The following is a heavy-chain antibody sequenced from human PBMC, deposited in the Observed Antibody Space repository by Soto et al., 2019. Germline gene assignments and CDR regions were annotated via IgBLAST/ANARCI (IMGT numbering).Heavy chain of an antibody. J-gene: IGHJ6*02. Sequence: PSETLSLTCAVYGGSFSGYYWSWIRQPAGKGLEWIGRIYTSGSTNYNPSLKSRVTMSVDTSKNQFSLKLSSVTAADTAVYYCARTGQTYYYYGMDVWGQGTTVTV. CDR1: GGSFSGYY. CDR2: IYTSGST. V-gene: IGHV4-59*10. CDR3: ARTGQTYYYYGMDV.